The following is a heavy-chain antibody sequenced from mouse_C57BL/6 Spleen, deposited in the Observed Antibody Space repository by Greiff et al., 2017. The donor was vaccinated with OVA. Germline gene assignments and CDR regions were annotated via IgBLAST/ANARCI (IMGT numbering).Heavy chain of an antibody. CDR1: GYTFTSYW. CDR3: ARSPGRAMDY. D-gene: IGHD3-3*01. V-gene: IGHV1-64*01. Sequence: QVQLQQPGAELVKPGASVKLSCKASGYTFTSYWMHWVKQRPGQGLEWIGMIHPNSGSTNYNEKFTSKATLTVDKSSSTAYMQLSSLTSEDSAVYYGARSPGRAMDYWGQGTSVTVSS. J-gene: IGHJ4*01. CDR2: IHPNSGST.